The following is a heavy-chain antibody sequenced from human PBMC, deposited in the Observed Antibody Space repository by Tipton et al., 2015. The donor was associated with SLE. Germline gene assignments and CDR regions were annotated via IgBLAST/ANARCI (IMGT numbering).Heavy chain of an antibody. CDR2: SNEDGTIT. Sequence: SGFTFSRYWMHWVRQAPGKGLVWVARSNEDGTITSYEDSVRGRFTISRDNAKNTLYLQMNSLRVEDTALYYCARKGSGLIHAFDIWGQGTMVTVSS. D-gene: IGHD5-12*01. J-gene: IGHJ3*02. CDR1: GFTFSRYW. V-gene: IGHV3-74*01. CDR3: ARKGSGLIHAFDI.